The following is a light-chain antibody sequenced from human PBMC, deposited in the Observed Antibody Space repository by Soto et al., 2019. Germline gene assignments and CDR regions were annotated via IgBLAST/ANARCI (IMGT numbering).Light chain of an antibody. J-gene: IGLJ2*01. V-gene: IGLV1-40*01. CDR2: ENT. Sequence: QAVLTQPPSVSGAPGQTVTISCTGSSSDIGAGYEVHWYQQVPGTAPKLLIFENTNRPSGVPDRFSGSKSGASASLAITGLQAEDEADYYCQAWDSGTLVFGGGTKLTVL. CDR3: QAWDSGTLV. CDR1: SSDIGAGYE.